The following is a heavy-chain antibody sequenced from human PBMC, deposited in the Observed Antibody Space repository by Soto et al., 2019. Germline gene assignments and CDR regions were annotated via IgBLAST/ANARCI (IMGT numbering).Heavy chain of an antibody. V-gene: IGHV1-18*01. Sequence: GASVKVSCKASTFTDSGISWVRQAPGQGLEWMGWISTHNGNTIYAEKFQGRVTMTIDTSTTTVYMELRSLRSDDTAVYYCARVGPYSYDSSGYYHLDYWGQGTLVTVSS. D-gene: IGHD3-22*01. CDR2: ISTHNGNT. CDR1: TFTDSG. CDR3: ARVGPYSYDSSGYYHLDY. J-gene: IGHJ4*02.